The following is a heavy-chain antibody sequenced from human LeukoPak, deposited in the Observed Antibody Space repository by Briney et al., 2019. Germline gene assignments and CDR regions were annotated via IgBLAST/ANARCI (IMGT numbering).Heavy chain of an antibody. CDR2: IYHSGST. V-gene: IGHV4-38-2*01. Sequence: SETLSLTCAVSGYSISSGHYWGWIRQPPGEGLEWIGSIYHSGSTYYNPSLKSRVTISVDTSKNQFSLNLSSVTAADTAVYYCAREIRYCSSTSCYGGYGMDVWGKGTTVTVSS. D-gene: IGHD2-2*01. CDR1: GYSISSGHY. J-gene: IGHJ6*04. CDR3: AREIRYCSSTSCYGGYGMDV.